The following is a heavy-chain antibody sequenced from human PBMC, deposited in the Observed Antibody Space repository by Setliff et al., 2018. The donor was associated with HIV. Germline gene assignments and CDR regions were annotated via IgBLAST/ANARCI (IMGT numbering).Heavy chain of an antibody. CDR2: INPKSDGT. Sequence: EASVKVSCKASGYSFTDYYIHWVRQAPGQGLEWMGWINPKSDGTNYAQKFQGWITMTRDTSTNTVYMELSSLRSEDTAVYYCATRGYSYGYFDYWGQGTLVTVSS. CDR1: GYSFTDYY. J-gene: IGHJ4*02. D-gene: IGHD5-18*01. V-gene: IGHV1-2*04. CDR3: ATRGYSYGYFDY.